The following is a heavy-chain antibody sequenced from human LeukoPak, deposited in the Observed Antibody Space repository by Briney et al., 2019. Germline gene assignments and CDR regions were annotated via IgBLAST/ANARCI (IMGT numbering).Heavy chain of an antibody. CDR3: ARGQGRSYYGSGSYSKPFDY. J-gene: IGHJ4*02. CDR1: GGSISSSSYY. V-gene: IGHV4-39*07. D-gene: IGHD3-10*01. CDR2: IYYSGST. Sequence: SETLSLTCTVSGGSISSSSYYWGWIRQPPGKGLEWIGSIYYSGSTYYNPSLKSRVTISVDTSKNQFSLKLSSVTAADTAVYYCARGQGRSYYGSGSYSKPFDYWGQGTLVTVSS.